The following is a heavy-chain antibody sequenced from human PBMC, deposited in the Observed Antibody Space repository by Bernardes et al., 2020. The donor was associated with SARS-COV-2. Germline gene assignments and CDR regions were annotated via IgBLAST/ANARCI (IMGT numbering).Heavy chain of an antibody. CDR1: GFTFSSYT. J-gene: IGHJ5*02. CDR3: ARAYDYDSIWGSYRYWDWFDP. D-gene: IGHD3-16*02. CDR2: ISGSSTYI. Sequence: GGSLRLSCAASGFTFSSYTMNWVRQAPGKGLEWVSSISGSSTYIYYADSVKGRFTISRDKAKNSLYLQMNSLRADDTAVYYCARAYDYDSIWGSYRYWDWFDPWGQGTLVTVSS. V-gene: IGHV3-21*01.